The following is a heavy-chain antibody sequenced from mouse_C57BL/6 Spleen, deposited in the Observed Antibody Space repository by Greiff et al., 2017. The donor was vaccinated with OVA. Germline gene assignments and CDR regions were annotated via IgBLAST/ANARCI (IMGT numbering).Heavy chain of an antibody. CDR1: GFTIKNTY. J-gene: IGHJ2*01. CDR2: IDPANGNT. V-gene: IGHV14-3*01. Sequence: VQLKESVAELVRPGASVKLSCTASGFTIKNTYMHWVKQRPEQGLEWIGRIDPANGNTKYAPKFQGKATITADTSSNTAYLQLSSLTSEDTAIYYCARWGGHFDYWGQGTTLTVSS. CDR3: ARWGGHFDY.